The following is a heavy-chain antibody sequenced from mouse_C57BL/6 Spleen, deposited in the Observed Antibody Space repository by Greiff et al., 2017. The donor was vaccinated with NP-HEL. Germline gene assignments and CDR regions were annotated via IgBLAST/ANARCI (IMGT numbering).Heavy chain of an antibody. Sequence: EVKVVESGGGLVQPGGSLSLSCAASGFTFTDYYMSWVRQPPGKALEWLGFIRNKANGYTTEYSASVKGRFTISRDNSQSILYLQMNALRAEDSATYYCARYEAWGSLFAYWGQGTLVTVSA. CDR3: ARYEAWGSLFAY. CDR1: GFTFTDYY. J-gene: IGHJ3*01. D-gene: IGHD6-1*01. CDR2: IRNKANGYTT. V-gene: IGHV7-3*01.